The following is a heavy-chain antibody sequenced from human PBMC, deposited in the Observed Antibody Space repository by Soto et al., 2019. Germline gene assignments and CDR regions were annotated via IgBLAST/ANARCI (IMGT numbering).Heavy chain of an antibody. J-gene: IGHJ4*02. CDR3: AKDIAAAGNFDY. D-gene: IGHD6-13*01. V-gene: IGHV3-9*01. CDR2: ISWNSGSI. CDR1: GFTFDGYA. Sequence: GGSLRLSCAASGFTFDGYAMHWVRQAPGKGLEWVSGISWNSGSIGYADSVKGRFTISRDNAKNSLYLQMNSLRAEDTALYYCAKDIAAAGNFDYWGQGTLVTVYS.